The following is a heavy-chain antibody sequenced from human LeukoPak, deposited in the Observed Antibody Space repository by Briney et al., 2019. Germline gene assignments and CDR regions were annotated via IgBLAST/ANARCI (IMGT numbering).Heavy chain of an antibody. CDR1: GFTVSSNY. D-gene: IGHD6-13*01. V-gene: IGHV3-66*01. CDR2: IYSGGSA. CDR3: ARVNVYSSSWYYDY. J-gene: IGHJ4*02. Sequence: GGSLRLSCAASGFTVSSNYMSWVRQAPGKGLEWVSVIYSGGSAYYADSVKGRFTISRDNSKNTLYLQRNSLRAEDTAVYYCARVNVYSSSWYYDYWGQGTLVTVSS.